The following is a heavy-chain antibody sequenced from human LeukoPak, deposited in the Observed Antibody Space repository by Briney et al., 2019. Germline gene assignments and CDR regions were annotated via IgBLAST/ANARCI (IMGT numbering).Heavy chain of an antibody. D-gene: IGHD3-22*01. CDR3: AKDIRDSSGYRFDY. Sequence: PGGSLRLSCAASGFTFNTYTMNWVRQAPGKGLEWVSYISGSSGIIDYADSVKGRFTISRDNAKNSLYLQMNSLRAEDTALYYCAKDIRDSSGYRFDYWGQGTLVTVSS. J-gene: IGHJ4*02. CDR2: ISGSSGII. V-gene: IGHV3-48*04. CDR1: GFTFNTYT.